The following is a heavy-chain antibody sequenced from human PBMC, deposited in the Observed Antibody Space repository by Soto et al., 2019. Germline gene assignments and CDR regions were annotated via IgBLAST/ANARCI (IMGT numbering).Heavy chain of an antibody. Sequence: SETLSLTCSVSDVSSSSGDSYWSWIRQPPGKGLEWIGYIDYSGSTYYNPSLKSRATLSVDTSNNQFSLKVSSVTAAETAVYYGARGSGELLFDYCGLGTLVTVSS. D-gene: IGHD2-21*01. CDR2: IDYSGST. J-gene: IGHJ4*02. CDR1: DVSSSSGDSY. V-gene: IGHV4-30-4*01. CDR3: ARGSGELLFDY.